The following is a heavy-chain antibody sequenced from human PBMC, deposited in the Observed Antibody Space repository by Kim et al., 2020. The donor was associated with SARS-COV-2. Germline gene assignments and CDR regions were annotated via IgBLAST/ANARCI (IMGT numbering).Heavy chain of an antibody. J-gene: IGHJ6*02. CDR3: ARDRSARTPYYYGMDV. CDR1: GFTFSSYS. Sequence: GSLRLSCAASGFTFSSYSMNWVRQAPGKGLEWVSSISSSSSYIYYADSVKGRFTISRDNAKNSLYLQMNSLRAEVTAVYYCARDRSARTPYYYGMDVWGQGTTVTVSS. D-gene: IGHD3-3*01. V-gene: IGHV3-21*01. CDR2: ISSSSSYI.